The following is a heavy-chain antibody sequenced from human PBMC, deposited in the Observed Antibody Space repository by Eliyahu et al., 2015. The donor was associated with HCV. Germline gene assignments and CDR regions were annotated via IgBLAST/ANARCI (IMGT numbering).Heavy chain of an antibody. Sequence: EVQLLESGGGLVQPGGSLRLSCAASGFTFGSYAMSWVRQAPGKGLEWVSAISGSGGSTYYADSVKGRFTISRDNSKNTLYLQMNSLRAEDTAVYYCAKGVGATTGSGLDYWGQGTLVTVSS. V-gene: IGHV3-23*01. D-gene: IGHD1-26*01. CDR1: GFTFGSYA. J-gene: IGHJ4*02. CDR3: AKGVGATTGSGLDY. CDR2: ISGSGGST.